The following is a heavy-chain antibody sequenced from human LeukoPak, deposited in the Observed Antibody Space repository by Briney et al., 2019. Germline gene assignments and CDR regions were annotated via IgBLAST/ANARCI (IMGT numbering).Heavy chain of an antibody. CDR1: GFTVSSSY. J-gene: IGHJ4*02. V-gene: IGHV3-53*01. CDR3: ARDFSWHQFDY. Sequence: PRGSLRLSCAVSGFTVSSSYMTWVRQAPGKGLEWVSVFYIDGSTYYVDSVKARFTISRDDSKNPLYLQMNSLRAEDTAVYYCARDFSWHQFDYWGQGTLVTVAS. CDR2: FYIDGST. D-gene: IGHD6-13*01.